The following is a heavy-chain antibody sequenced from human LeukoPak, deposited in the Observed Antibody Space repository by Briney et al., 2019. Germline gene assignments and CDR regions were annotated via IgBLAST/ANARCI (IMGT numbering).Heavy chain of an antibody. J-gene: IGHJ5*02. CDR3: ARGGGYCSSTSCYFAWFDP. CDR1: GYTFTGYY. V-gene: IGHV1-2*02. D-gene: IGHD2-2*01. Sequence: ASVKVSCKASGYTFTGYYIHWVRQAPGQGLEWMGWINPNSGGTNYAQKFQGRVTMTRDTSISTAYMEVSRLRSDDTAVYSCARGGGYCSSTSCYFAWFDPWGQGTLVTVSS. CDR2: INPNSGGT.